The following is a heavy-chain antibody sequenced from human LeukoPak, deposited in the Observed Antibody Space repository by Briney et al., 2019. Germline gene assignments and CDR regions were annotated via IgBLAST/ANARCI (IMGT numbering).Heavy chain of an antibody. D-gene: IGHD3-10*01. CDR2: IYYSGST. V-gene: IGHV4-59*01. J-gene: IGHJ5*01. CDR3: ARDGGYYFVWGIYYSYNS. CDR1: GGSISSYY. Sequence: SETLSLTCTVSGGSISSYYWSWIRQPPGKGLEWIGYIYYSGSTNYNPSLKSRVTISVDTSKNQFSLKLSSVTAADTAVYYCARDGGYYFVWGIYYSYNSWG.